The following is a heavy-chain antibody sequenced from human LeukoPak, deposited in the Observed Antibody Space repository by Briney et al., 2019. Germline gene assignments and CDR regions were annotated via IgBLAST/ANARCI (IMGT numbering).Heavy chain of an antibody. D-gene: IGHD1-14*01. CDR2: ISWDGGST. V-gene: IGHV3-43*01. J-gene: IGHJ4*02. CDR3: AKDRSNQQDYYFDY. CDR1: GFTFDDYT. Sequence: PGGSLRLSCAASGFTFDDYTMHWVRQAPGKGLEWVSLISWDGGSTYYADSVKGRFTISRDNSKNSLYLQMNSLRTEDTALYYCAKDRSNQQDYYFDYWGQGTLVTVSS.